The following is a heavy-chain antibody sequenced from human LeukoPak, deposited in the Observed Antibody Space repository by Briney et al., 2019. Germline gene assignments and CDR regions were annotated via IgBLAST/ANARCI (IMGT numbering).Heavy chain of an antibody. CDR2: IYYSGST. CDR3: ARSATLFDY. J-gene: IGHJ4*02. CDR1: GGSISTYY. V-gene: IGHV4-59*01. Sequence: SETLCLTCAVSGGSISTYYWSWIRQPPGKGLEWIGYIYYSGSTNYNASLKSRVTISVDTSKNQFSLKLSSLTAADTAVYYCARSATLFDYWGQGTLVTVSS. D-gene: IGHD2-15*01.